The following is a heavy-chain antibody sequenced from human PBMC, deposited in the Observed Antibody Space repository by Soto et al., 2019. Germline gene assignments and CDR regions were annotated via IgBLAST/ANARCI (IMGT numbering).Heavy chain of an antibody. J-gene: IGHJ6*02. CDR1: GYTFTSYA. CDR3: ARDTYDFWSGSFRAWYGMDV. Sequence: ASVKVSCKASGYTFTSYAMHWVRQAPGQRLEWMGWINAGNGNTKYSQKFQGRVTITRDTSASTAYMELSSLRSEDTAVYYCARDTYDFWSGSFRAWYGMDVWGQGTTVTVSS. V-gene: IGHV1-3*01. D-gene: IGHD3-3*01. CDR2: INAGNGNT.